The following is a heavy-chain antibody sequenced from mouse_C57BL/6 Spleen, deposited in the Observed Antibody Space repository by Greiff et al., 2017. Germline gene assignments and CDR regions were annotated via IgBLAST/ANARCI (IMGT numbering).Heavy chain of an antibody. Sequence: AQLQQPGAELVKPGASVKMSCKASGYTFTSYWITWVKQRPGKGLEWIGDIYPGSGSTNYNEKFKSKATLTVDKSSSTAYMQLSSLTSEDSAVYYYARCDGNYGEFDYWGQGTTLTVSS. J-gene: IGHJ2*01. CDR1: GYTFTSYW. D-gene: IGHD2-1*01. CDR2: IYPGSGST. CDR3: ARCDGNYGEFDY. V-gene: IGHV1-55*01.